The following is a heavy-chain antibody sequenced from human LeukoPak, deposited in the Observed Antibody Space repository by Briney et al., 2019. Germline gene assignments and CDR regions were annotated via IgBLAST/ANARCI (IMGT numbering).Heavy chain of an antibody. J-gene: IGHJ4*02. CDR1: GFTFSSYT. D-gene: IGHD3-10*01. Sequence: GGSLRLSCAASGFTFSSYTMNWVRQAPGKGLEWVSYISSSSSIIYYADSVKGRFTISRDNAANSLSLQMNSLRAEGTAVYYCARGSYYPDYWGQGTRVTVSS. CDR3: ARGSYYPDY. CDR2: ISSSSSII. V-gene: IGHV3-48*04.